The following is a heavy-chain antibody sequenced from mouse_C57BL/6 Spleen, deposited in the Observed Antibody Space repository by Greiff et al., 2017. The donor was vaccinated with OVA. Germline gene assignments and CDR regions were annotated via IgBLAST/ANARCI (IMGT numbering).Heavy chain of an antibody. CDR1: GYTFTSYW. CDR3: ARERYGYDGGYYFDD. J-gene: IGHJ2*01. V-gene: IGHV1-55*01. CDR2: IYPGSGST. D-gene: IGHD2-2*01. Sequence: VQLQQPGAELVKPGASVKMSCKASGYTFTSYWITWVKQRPGQGLEWIGDIYPGSGSTNYNEKFKSKATLTVDTSSSTAYMQLSSLTSEDSAVYYGARERYGYDGGYYFDDWGQGTTLTVSS.